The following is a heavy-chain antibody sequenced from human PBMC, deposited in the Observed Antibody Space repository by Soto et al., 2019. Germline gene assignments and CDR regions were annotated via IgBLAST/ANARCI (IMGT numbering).Heavy chain of an antibody. V-gene: IGHV1-18*01. D-gene: IGHD6-19*01. CDR3: SRDIAVAGDPVRLYGMDF. J-gene: IGHJ6*02. CDR1: LYSITSYS. CDR2: ISAYNGNT. Sequence: APVTASGWASLYSITSYSRRSVRQSPRQGLEWMGWISAYNGNTNYAQKLQGRVTMTTXTXXXXXXXELRSLRSDDTAVYYCSRDIAVAGDPVRLYGMDFLGQGTTVTVSS.